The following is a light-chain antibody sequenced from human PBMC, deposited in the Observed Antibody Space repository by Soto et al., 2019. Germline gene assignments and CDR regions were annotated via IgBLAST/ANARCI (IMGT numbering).Light chain of an antibody. CDR3: QQYNDWPGT. CDR2: GAS. J-gene: IGKJ2*01. CDR1: QSVRSN. Sequence: EIVMTQSPGTLSVSPGERATLSCRASQSVRSNLAWYQQKPGQAPRLLIYGASTRATGVPARFSGSGSGTELTLTVSSLQSEDFALYYCQQYNDWPGTFGQGNTLEVK. V-gene: IGKV3-15*01.